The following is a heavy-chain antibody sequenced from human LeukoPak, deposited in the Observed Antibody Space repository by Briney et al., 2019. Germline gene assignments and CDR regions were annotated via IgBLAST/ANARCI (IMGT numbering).Heavy chain of an antibody. Sequence: SQTLSLTCAVSGGSISSGGYSWSWIRQPPGKGLEWIGYIYHSGSTYYNPSLKSRVTISVDRSKNQFSLELSSVTAADTAVYYCARRGYYYDSSGFWYFDLWGRGTLVTVSS. CDR2: IYHSGST. V-gene: IGHV4-30-2*01. J-gene: IGHJ2*01. D-gene: IGHD3-22*01. CDR3: ARRGYYYDSSGFWYFDL. CDR1: GGSISSGGYS.